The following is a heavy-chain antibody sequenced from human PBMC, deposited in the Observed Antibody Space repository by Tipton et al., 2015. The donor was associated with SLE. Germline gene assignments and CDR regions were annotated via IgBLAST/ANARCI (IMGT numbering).Heavy chain of an antibody. J-gene: IGHJ3*01. Sequence: TLSLTCTVSGGSISSSSYYWGWIRQPPGKGLEWIGRMYITGSAIYNPSLKSRVTISVDTSKNQFSLKLSSVTAADAAVYYCARQPFATRSGFDVWGQGTMVTVSS. CDR3: ARQPFATRSGFDV. V-gene: IGHV4-39*01. CDR2: MYITGSA. CDR1: GGSISSSSYY. D-gene: IGHD6-25*01.